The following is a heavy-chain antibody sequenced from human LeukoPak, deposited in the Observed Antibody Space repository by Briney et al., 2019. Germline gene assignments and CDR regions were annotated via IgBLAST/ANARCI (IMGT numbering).Heavy chain of an antibody. Sequence: GASVKVSCKASGGTFSSYAISWVRQAPGQGLEWMGGIIPIFGTANYAQKFQGRVTITTDESTSTAYMELSSLRSEDTAVYYCARGDFWSGLYYYYYMDVWGKGTTVTVSS. D-gene: IGHD3-3*01. J-gene: IGHJ6*03. CDR1: GGTFSSYA. CDR2: IIPIFGTA. V-gene: IGHV1-69*05. CDR3: ARGDFWSGLYYYYYMDV.